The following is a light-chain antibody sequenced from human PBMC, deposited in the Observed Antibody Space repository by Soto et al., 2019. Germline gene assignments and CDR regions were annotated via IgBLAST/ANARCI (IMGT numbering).Light chain of an antibody. V-gene: IGKV3-11*01. J-gene: IGKJ1*01. Sequence: EIVLTQSPATLSLSPGERATLSCRASQSVRSYLAWYQQKPGQAPRLVIFDASTRGTGIPARFSGSGSGTDFTLIISDLEPEDFAVYYCQQRSNWPPTWTFGQGTKVEIK. CDR3: QQRSNWPPTWT. CDR1: QSVRSY. CDR2: DAS.